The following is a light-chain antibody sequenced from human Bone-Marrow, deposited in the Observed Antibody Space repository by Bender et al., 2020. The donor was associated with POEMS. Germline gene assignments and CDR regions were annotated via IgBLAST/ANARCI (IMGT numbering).Light chain of an antibody. CDR2: EVN. V-gene: IGLV2-8*01. CDR3: AAWDDSLSAKV. J-gene: IGLJ2*01. CDR1: SSDVGAYNY. Sequence: QSALTQPPSASGSPGQSVTISCTGTSSDVGAYNYVSWYQHHPGKAPKLMIYEVNRRPSGVPDRFSGSKSGTSASLAISGLRSEDEADYYCAAWDDSLSAKVFGGGTKLSVL.